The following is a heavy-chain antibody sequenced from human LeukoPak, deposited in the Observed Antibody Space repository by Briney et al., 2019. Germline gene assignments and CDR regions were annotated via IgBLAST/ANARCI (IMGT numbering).Heavy chain of an antibody. CDR2: ISSSSTYI. D-gene: IGHD5-24*01. J-gene: IGHJ1*01. CDR1: GFIFSNYD. Sequence: GSLRLSCAASGFIFSNYDMNWVRQAPGKGLEWVSSISSSSTYIYYADSLKGRFTISRDNAKNSVYLQMNSLRVEDTAIYYCAREYDNSPAYFQHWGQGTLVTVSS. CDR3: AREYDNSPAYFQH. V-gene: IGHV3-21*01.